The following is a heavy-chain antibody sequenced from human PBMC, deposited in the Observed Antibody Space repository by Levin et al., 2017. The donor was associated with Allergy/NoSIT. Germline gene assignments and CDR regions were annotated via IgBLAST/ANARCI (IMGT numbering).Heavy chain of an antibody. V-gene: IGHV3-30*18. CDR2: ISYDGSNK. CDR1: GFTFSSYG. CDR3: AKGSHYDILTGYYHDAFDI. J-gene: IGHJ3*02. Sequence: GSLRLSCAASGFTFSSYGMHWVRQAPGKGLEWVAVISYDGSNKYYADSVKGRFTISRDNSKNTLYLQMNSLRAEDTAVYYCAKGSHYDILTGYYHDAFDIWGQGTMVTVSS. D-gene: IGHD3-9*01.